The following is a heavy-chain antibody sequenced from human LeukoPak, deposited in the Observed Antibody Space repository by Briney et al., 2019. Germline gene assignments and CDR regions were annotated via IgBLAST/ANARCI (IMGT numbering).Heavy chain of an antibody. CDR1: GGTFSSYA. CDR2: IIPIFGTA. J-gene: IGHJ4*02. CDR3: ASVIVVVPAVARFDTEYYFDY. V-gene: IGHV1-69*05. D-gene: IGHD2-2*01. Sequence: SVKVSCKASGGTFSSYAISWVRQAPGQGLEWMGGIIPIFGTANYAQKFQGRVTITTDESTSTAYMELSSLRSEDTAVYYCASVIVVVPAVARFDTEYYFDYWGQGALVTVSS.